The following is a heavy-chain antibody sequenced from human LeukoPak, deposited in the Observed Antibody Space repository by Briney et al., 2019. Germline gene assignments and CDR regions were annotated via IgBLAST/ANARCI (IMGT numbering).Heavy chain of an antibody. V-gene: IGHV3-30*02. CDR1: GFTFSGYG. CDR2: IRFDGNNK. Sequence: PGGSLTLSCTASGFTFSGYGMHWVRQPPGKGLEWVAFIRFDGNNKYYADSVKGRLTVSRDNSKNTLYLQMDTLRPEDTAVYFCAKVPISIPRSYFFDYWGQGTLVTVSS. D-gene: IGHD3-9*01. J-gene: IGHJ4*02. CDR3: AKVPISIPRSYFFDY.